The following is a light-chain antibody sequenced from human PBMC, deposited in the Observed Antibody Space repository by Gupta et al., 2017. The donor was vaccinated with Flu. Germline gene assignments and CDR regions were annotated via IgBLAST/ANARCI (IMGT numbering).Light chain of an antibody. CDR2: GND. CDR1: SSNIVTGYD. CDR3: QTYDRFMRCAV. V-gene: IGLV1-40*01. J-gene: IGLJ2*01. Sequence: QSVLTQPPSVSGAPGQRVIIVCTGSSSNIVTGYDVHWYQQVPGTAPKVLLYGNDNRPSVVPDRVADLRSDTFDKPAISDTLYYDERLHEGQTYDRFMRCAVFGGGTKLTVL.